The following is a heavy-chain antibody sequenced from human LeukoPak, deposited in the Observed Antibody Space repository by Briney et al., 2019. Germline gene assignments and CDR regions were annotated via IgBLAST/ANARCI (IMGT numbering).Heavy chain of an antibody. CDR3: ARDLDYGGNSSPLGD. D-gene: IGHD4-23*01. J-gene: IGHJ4*02. Sequence: ASVKVSSKASGYTFTIYFMHWVRQAPGQGLEWMGIINPTGGSTSYAQKFQGRVTMTRDTSTSTVYMELSSLRSEDTAVYYCARDLDYGGNSSPLGDWGQGTLVTVSS. CDR1: GYTFTIYF. V-gene: IGHV1-46*01. CDR2: INPTGGST.